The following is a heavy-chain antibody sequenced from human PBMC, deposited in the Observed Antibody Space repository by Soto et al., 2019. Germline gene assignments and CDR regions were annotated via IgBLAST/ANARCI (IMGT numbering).Heavy chain of an antibody. CDR1: GFTFNTHA. CDR2: ISGNGETT. J-gene: IGHJ6*02. D-gene: IGHD3-3*01. Sequence: EVQVLESGGGLLQLGGSLRLSCVASGFTFNTHAMTWVRQGPGMGLEWTSSISGNGETTYYADSVKGRFTVSRDNSKNTLYLQMNSLRVEDTATYYCVKDWSGNKCPCMDVWGQGTTVTVSS. CDR3: VKDWSGNKCPCMDV. V-gene: IGHV3-23*01.